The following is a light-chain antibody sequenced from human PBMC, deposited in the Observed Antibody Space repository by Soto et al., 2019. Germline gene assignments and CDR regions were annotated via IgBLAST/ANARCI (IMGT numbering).Light chain of an antibody. CDR1: QSISSY. CDR2: AAS. CDR3: QQSYSTPLT. J-gene: IGKJ4*01. V-gene: IGKV1-39*01. Sequence: DIQMTQSPSSLSASVGDRVTITCRASQSISSYLNWYQQKPGKAPKLLIYAASSLQSGVPSRFSGSGSETDFTLTISSLQPEDFAPYYCQQSYSTPLTFGGGTKVEIK.